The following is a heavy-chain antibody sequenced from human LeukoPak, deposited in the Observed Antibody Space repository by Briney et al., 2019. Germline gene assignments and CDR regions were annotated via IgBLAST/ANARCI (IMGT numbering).Heavy chain of an antibody. J-gene: IGHJ6*02. CDR1: GGSISSYY. Sequence: TSETLSLTCTVSGGSISSYYWSWIRQPPGKGLEWIGYIYYSGSTNYNPSLKSRVTISVDTSKNQFSLKLSSVTAADTAVYYCARLRGKYYYYGMDVWGQGTTVTVSS. CDR3: ARLRGKYYYYGMDV. V-gene: IGHV4-59*01. CDR2: IYYSGST. D-gene: IGHD3-16*01.